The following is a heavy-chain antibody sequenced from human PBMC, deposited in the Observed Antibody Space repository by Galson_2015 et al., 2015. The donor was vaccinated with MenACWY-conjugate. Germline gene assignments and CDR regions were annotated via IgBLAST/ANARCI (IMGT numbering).Heavy chain of an antibody. D-gene: IGHD6-6*01. CDR2: ISGSGANT. J-gene: IGHJ6*02. CDR1: GFTFRDYA. Sequence: SLRLSCAASGFTFRDYAMTWVRLAPGTGLEWISAISGSGANTYYADSVKGPFTISRDNSKDTVYLQLNSLRAEDTAVYYCAKTQKLIYFYYGMDVWGQGTTVTVSS. CDR3: AKTQKLIYFYYGMDV. V-gene: IGHV3-23*01.